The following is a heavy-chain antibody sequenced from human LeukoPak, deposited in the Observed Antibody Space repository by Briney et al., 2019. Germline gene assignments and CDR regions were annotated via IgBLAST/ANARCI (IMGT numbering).Heavy chain of an antibody. CDR2: IKEDGSAE. CDR3: AKDDDGYY. V-gene: IGHV3-7*04. J-gene: IGHJ4*02. D-gene: IGHD3-3*01. Sequence: GGSLRLSCAASGFTFSKSWKSWVRPTPEKGLEWVANIKEDGSAEYYVDSVKGRFTISRDNAKNSLYLQMNSLRAEDTAVYYCAKDDDGYYWGQGILVTVSS. CDR1: GFTFSKSW.